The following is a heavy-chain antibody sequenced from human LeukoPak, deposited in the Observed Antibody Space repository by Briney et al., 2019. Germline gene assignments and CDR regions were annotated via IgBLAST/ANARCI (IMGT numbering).Heavy chain of an antibody. CDR1: GFTFSSYS. CDR3: ARASGFDWSNLYGMDV. CDR2: ISSSSSTI. J-gene: IGHJ6*02. V-gene: IGHV3-48*04. Sequence: GGSLRLSCAASGFTFSSYSMNWVRQAPGEGLEWVSYISSSSSTIYYADSVKGRFTISRDNAKNSLYLQMNSLRAEDTAVYYCARASGFDWSNLYGMDVWGQGTTVTVSS. D-gene: IGHD3-9*01.